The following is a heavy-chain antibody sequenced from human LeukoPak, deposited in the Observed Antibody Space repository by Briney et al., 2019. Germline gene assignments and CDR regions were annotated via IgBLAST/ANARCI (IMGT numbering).Heavy chain of an antibody. CDR3: ARGLLFDWSYYFDY. CDR2: IYSGGST. Sequence: GGSLRLSCAASGFTVSSNYMSWVRQAPGKGLEWVSVIYSGGSTYYADSVKGRFTISRDNSKNTLYLQMNSLRAEDTAGYYCARGLLFDWSYYFDYWGQGTLVTVSS. J-gene: IGHJ4*02. V-gene: IGHV3-66*01. D-gene: IGHD3-9*01. CDR1: GFTVSSNY.